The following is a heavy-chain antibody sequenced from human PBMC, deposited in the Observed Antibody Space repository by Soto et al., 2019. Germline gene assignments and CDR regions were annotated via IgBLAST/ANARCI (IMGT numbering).Heavy chain of an antibody. D-gene: IGHD2-8*01. Sequence: QVQLVQSGPEVTRPGSSVRVSCKASGDTFTTFAIHWVRQSPGQGLEWMGGLIPFLQMPNYAQKFQGRVAISADTCTRTAFMVRSRLTSEDTAMYCCARSPLMLTPLSQKFFDAWGQGTLVTVSS. CDR1: GDTFTTFA. CDR2: LIPFLQMP. V-gene: IGHV1-69*17. J-gene: IGHJ4*02. CDR3: ARSPLMLTPLSQKFFDA.